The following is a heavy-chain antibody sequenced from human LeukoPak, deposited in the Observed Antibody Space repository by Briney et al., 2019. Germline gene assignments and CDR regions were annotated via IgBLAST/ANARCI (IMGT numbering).Heavy chain of an antibody. CDR1: GYRFSNYW. CDR2: IYPGDSDI. V-gene: IGHV5-51*01. J-gene: IGHJ5*02. D-gene: IGHD2-15*01. Sequence: GASLKISCKGSGYRFSNYWIGWVRPMPGKGLEWMGMIYPGDSDIRYSPSFQGQVTIPADKSISTAYLQWSSLKASDTAMYYCARQEYCSGGSCYTWFDPWGQGTLVTVSS. CDR3: ARQEYCSGGSCYTWFDP.